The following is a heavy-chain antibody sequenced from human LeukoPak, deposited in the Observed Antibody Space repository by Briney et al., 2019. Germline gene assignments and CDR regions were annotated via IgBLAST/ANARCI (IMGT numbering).Heavy chain of an antibody. J-gene: IGHJ4*02. CDR1: GFTFDDYA. Sequence: GGSLRLSCAASGFTFDDYAMHWVRQAPGKGLEWVSGISWNSGSIGYADSVKGRFTISRDNAKNSLYLQMNSLRAEDTALCYCAKGGNYYGSEFDYWGQGTLVTVSS. CDR2: ISWNSGSI. CDR3: AKGGNYYGSEFDY. V-gene: IGHV3-9*01. D-gene: IGHD3-10*01.